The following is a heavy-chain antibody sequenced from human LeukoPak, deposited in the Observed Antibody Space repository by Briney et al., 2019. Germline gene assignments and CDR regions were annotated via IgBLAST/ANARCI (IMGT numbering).Heavy chain of an antibody. J-gene: IGHJ6*02. CDR2: ISYDGSKK. Sequence: GGSLRLSCAASGFTFSSYAMHWVRQAPGKGLEWVAVISYDGSKKYHADPVKGRFTISRDNSNKMQYLEMDSLRADDTAVYYCARGGDFWSGYKTHEYGLDVWGQGTTVTVSS. CDR1: GFTFSSYA. D-gene: IGHD3-3*01. CDR3: ARGGDFWSGYKTHEYGLDV. V-gene: IGHV3-30-3*01.